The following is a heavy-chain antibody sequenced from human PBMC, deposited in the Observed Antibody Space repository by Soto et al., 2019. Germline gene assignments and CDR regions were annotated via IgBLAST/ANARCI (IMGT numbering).Heavy chain of an antibody. CDR2: ISASGSST. V-gene: IGHV3-23*01. D-gene: IGHD6-19*01. J-gene: IGHJ5*02. CDR1: GFIFTNYA. CDR3: AKAEGWLIRSVLWLDP. Sequence: GGSLRLSCAASGFIFTNYAMSWVRQAPGKGLEWVSGISASGSSTYYTDSVKGRFTISRDNSKNTVYLQMGSLRAEDTAIYFCAKAEGWLIRSVLWLDPWGQGTPVTVSS.